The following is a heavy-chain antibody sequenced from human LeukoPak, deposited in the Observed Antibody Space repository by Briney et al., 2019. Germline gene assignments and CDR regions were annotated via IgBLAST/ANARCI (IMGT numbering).Heavy chain of an antibody. D-gene: IGHD2-15*01. CDR1: GFTFSSYA. CDR2: IGAGGTFT. V-gene: IGHV3-23*01. CDR3: VRAGLRVTPYYFDY. Sequence: GGSLRLSCTASGFTFSSYAMNWVRQAPGKGLEWVSGIGAGGTFTYYADSVKGRFTISRDNSRNTLYLQMNSLRADDTAVYYCVRAGLRVTPYYFDYWGQGTLVTVSS. J-gene: IGHJ4*02.